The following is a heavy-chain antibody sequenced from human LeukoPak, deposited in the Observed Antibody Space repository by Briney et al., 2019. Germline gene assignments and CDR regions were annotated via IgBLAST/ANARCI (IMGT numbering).Heavy chain of an antibody. Sequence: GGSLRLSCAASGFTFSSYAMHWVRQAPGKGLEYVSAISSNGGSTYYANSVKGRFTISRDNSKNTLYLQMGSLRAEDMAVYYCARDRTRREIFPPHFDYWGRGTLVTVSS. D-gene: IGHD2-15*01. CDR2: ISSNGGST. CDR1: GFTFSSYA. CDR3: ARDRTRREIFPPHFDY. J-gene: IGHJ4*02. V-gene: IGHV3-64*01.